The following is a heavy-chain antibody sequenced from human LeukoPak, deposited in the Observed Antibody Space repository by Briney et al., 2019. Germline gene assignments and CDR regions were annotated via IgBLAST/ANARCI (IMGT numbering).Heavy chain of an antibody. V-gene: IGHV4-38-2*02. CDR3: ARVIYDSSGYYIGYFDL. CDR1: GYSISSGYY. CDR2: IYHSGST. Sequence: SETLSLTCTVSGYSISSGYYWGWIRQPPGKGLEWIGSIYHSGSTYYNPSLKSRVTISVDRSKNQFSLKLSSVTAADTAVYYCARVIYDSSGYYIGYFDLWGRGTLVTVSS. J-gene: IGHJ2*01. D-gene: IGHD3-22*01.